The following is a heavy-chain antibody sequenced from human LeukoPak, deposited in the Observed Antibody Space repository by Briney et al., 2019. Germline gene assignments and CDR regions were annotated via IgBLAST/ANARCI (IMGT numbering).Heavy chain of an antibody. CDR2: IYPGDSDT. CDR3: ARSPKLVLYYYYMDV. D-gene: IGHD6-6*01. J-gene: IGHJ6*03. Sequence: GESLKISCKGSGYSFTSYWIGWVRQMPGKGLEWMGIIYPGDSDTRYSPSFQGQVTISADKSISTAYLQWSSLKASDTAMYYCARSPKLVLYYYYMDVWGKGTTVTVSS. V-gene: IGHV5-51*01. CDR1: GYSFTSYW.